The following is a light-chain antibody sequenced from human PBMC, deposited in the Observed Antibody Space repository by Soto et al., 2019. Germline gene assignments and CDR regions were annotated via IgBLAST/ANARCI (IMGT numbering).Light chain of an antibody. CDR1: QSISSY. J-gene: IGKJ3*01. Sequence: DIQMTQSPSSLSASVGDRVTITCRASQSISSYLNWYQQKPGKAPKVLIYAATSLQSGVPSRFSGSGSGTDFTLTISNLQPEDFATYYCQQSYSTPVFGPGTKVDIK. V-gene: IGKV1-39*01. CDR3: QQSYSTPV. CDR2: AAT.